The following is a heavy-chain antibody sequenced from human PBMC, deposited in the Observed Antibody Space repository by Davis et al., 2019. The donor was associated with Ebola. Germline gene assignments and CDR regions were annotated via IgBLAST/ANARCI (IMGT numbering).Heavy chain of an antibody. J-gene: IGHJ4*02. V-gene: IGHV3-33*05. CDR1: GFSFSTSG. CDR2: ILPDENDT. Sequence: GESLKISCAASGFSFSTSGMHWVRQAPGKGLEWVAFILPDENDTKYTDSVKGRFTISRDNSKNTVYLQMNSLRAEDTAVYYCARDGYDSVFDYWGQGTQVTVSS. CDR3: ARDGYDSVFDY. D-gene: IGHD5-12*01.